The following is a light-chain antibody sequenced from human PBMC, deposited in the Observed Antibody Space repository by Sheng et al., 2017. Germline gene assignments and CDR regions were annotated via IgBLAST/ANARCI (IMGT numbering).Light chain of an antibody. CDR2: ATS. CDR1: QSVSRSY. Sequence: EIVMTQSPATLSVSPGERATLSCRASQSVSRSYLAWYQQKPGQAPRLLIYATSSRATGIPDFTLTINRLEPEDFAVYYCQQYDSSPPRYSFGQGTKLEIK. V-gene: IGKV3-20*01. J-gene: IGKJ2*03. CDR3: QQYDSSPPRYS.